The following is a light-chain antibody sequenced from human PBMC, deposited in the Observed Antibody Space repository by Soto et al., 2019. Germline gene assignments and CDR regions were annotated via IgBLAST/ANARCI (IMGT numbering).Light chain of an antibody. CDR2: SAS. CDR3: QKFNTAPLT. V-gene: IGKV1-27*01. Sequence: DIQMTQSPSSLSASVGDRVTITCRASQDISVYLAWYQQKPGKVPKLLIYSASTLQSGLPSRFSGSGTGTDFTLTISSQQPEDVATYYCQKFNTAPLTFGQGTRLEIK. CDR1: QDISVY. J-gene: IGKJ5*01.